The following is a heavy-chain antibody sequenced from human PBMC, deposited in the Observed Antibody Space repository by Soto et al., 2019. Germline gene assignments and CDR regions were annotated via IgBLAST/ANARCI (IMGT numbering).Heavy chain of an antibody. V-gene: IGHV1-69*13. CDR2: IIPIFGTA. CDR3: ANYSNYTPRRYYYYYGMDV. J-gene: IGHJ6*02. CDR1: GGTFSSYA. Sequence: SVKVSCKASGGTFSSYAIGWVRQAPGQGLEWMGGIIPIFGTANYAQKFQGRVTITADESTSTAYMELSSLRSEDTAVYYCANYSNYTPRRYYYYYGMDVWGQGTTVTVSS. D-gene: IGHD4-4*01.